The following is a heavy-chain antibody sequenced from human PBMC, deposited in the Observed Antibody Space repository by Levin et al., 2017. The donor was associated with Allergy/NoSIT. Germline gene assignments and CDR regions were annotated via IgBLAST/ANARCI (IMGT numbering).Heavy chain of an antibody. V-gene: IGHV1-69*13. D-gene: IGHD3-22*01. J-gene: IGHJ4*02. CDR2: IIPIFGTA. Sequence: SVKVSCKASGGTFSSYAISWVRQAPGQGLEWMGGIIPIFGTANYAQKFQGRVTITADESTSTAYMELSSLRSEDTAVYYCARESRGYYDSSGYYYDWGQGTLVTVSS. CDR1: GGTFSSYA. CDR3: ARESRGYYDSSGYYYD.